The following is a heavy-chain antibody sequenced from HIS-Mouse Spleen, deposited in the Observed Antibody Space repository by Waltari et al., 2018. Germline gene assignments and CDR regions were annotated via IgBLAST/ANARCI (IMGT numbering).Heavy chain of an antibody. CDR3: ARDLGYSSSSEVWFDP. Sequence: EVQLVESGGGLVQPGGSLRLSCAASGFTFSSYWMHWVRQAPGKGLVGVCRINREGSRPSYADSVKGRFTISRDNAKNTLYLQMNSLRAEDTAVYYCARDLGYSSSSEVWFDPWGQGTLVTVSS. D-gene: IGHD6-6*01. CDR2: INREGSRP. CDR1: GFTFSSYW. V-gene: IGHV3-74*01. J-gene: IGHJ5*02.